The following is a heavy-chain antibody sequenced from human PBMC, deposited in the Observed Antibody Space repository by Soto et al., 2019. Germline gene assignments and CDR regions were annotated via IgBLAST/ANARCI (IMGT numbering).Heavy chain of an antibody. V-gene: IGHV5-10-1*01. Sequence: PGESLKISCKGSGYSFTNYCISWVLQMPWKGLEWMGRIDPSDSSTNYSPSFQGHISISADKSISSAYLQWSSLRASDTAMYYCAKMHGYSSAWAVRGYYGMDVWGQGTTVTVSS. J-gene: IGHJ6*02. CDR1: GYSFTNYC. CDR3: AKMHGYSSAWAVRGYYGMDV. CDR2: IDPSDSST. D-gene: IGHD6-19*01.